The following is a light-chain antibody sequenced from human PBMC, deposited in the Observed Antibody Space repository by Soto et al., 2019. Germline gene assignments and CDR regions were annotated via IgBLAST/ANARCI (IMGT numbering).Light chain of an antibody. CDR1: QSVSSN. CDR3: QQYNNWPYT. Sequence: EIVMTQSPATLSVSPGERATLSCRASQSVSSNLAWYQQTPGQAPRLLIYGASTRATGIPARFSGSGSGTEFTLTISSLQSGDFAVYYCQQYNNWPYTFGQGTKLEIK. J-gene: IGKJ2*01. V-gene: IGKV3-15*01. CDR2: GAS.